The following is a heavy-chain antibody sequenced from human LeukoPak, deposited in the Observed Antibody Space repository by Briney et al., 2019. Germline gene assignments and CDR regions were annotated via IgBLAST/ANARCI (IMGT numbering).Heavy chain of an antibody. Sequence: SGGSLRLSCAASGFSFSSYSMNWVRQAPGKGLEWVSHISGRSSTIYYADSVKGRFTISRDNAKNSLYLQMNSLRAEDTAVYYCAKAGIAVAGLYYFDYWGQGTLVTVSS. CDR1: GFSFSSYS. D-gene: IGHD6-19*01. J-gene: IGHJ4*02. CDR2: ISGRSSTI. V-gene: IGHV3-48*01. CDR3: AKAGIAVAGLYYFDY.